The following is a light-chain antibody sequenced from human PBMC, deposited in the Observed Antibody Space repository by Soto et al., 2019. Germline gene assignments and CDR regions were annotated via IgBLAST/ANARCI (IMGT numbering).Light chain of an antibody. J-gene: IGLJ1*01. Sequence: QSVLTQPPSASGTPGQRVTISCSGSTFNIGSNTINWYQHVPGTAPKLLIYSNNQRPSGVPDRFSASKSGTSASLAISGLQSEDEADYYCATWDDRLNVDVFGIGTKVTVL. V-gene: IGLV1-44*01. CDR1: TFNIGSNT. CDR2: SNN. CDR3: ATWDDRLNVDV.